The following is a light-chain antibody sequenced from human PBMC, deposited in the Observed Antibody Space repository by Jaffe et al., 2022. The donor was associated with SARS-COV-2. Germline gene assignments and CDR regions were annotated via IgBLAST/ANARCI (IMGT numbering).Light chain of an antibody. J-gene: IGKJ4*01. V-gene: IGKV4-1*01. CDR2: WAS. CDR1: QSVLYSSNNKNY. Sequence: DIVMTQSPDSLAVSLGERATINCKSSQSVLYSSNNKNYLVWYQLKPGQPPKLLIYWASTRESGVPDRFSGSGSATDFTLTISSLQAEDVAVYYCQQYYSTPLTFGGGTKVEIK. CDR3: QQYYSTPLT.